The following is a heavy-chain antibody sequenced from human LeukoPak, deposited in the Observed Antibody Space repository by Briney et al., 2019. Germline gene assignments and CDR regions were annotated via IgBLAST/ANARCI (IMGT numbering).Heavy chain of an antibody. CDR1: GFTFSSYW. D-gene: IGHD6-19*01. J-gene: IGHJ4*02. CDR2: IKQDGSEK. Sequence: GGSLRLSCAASGFTFSSYWMSWVRQAPGKGLEWVANIKQDGSEKYYVDSVKGRFTISRDNAKNSPYLQMNSLRAEDTAVYYCARDIFTYSSGWYYFDYWGQGTLVTVSS. V-gene: IGHV3-7*03. CDR3: ARDIFTYSSGWYYFDY.